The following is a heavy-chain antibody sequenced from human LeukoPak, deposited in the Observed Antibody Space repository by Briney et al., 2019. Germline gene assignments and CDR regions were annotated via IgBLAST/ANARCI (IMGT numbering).Heavy chain of an antibody. CDR1: GFTFSSYS. D-gene: IGHD2-2*01. CDR3: ARGIVVVPAAIDLPYYFDY. J-gene: IGHJ4*02. CDR2: ISSSSSYI. V-gene: IGHV3-21*01. Sequence: GGSLRLSCAASGFTFSSYSMNCVRQAPGEGLEWVSSISSSSSYIYYADSVKGRFTISRDNAKNSRYLQMNSLRAEDTAVYYCARGIVVVPAAIDLPYYFDYWGQGTLVTISS.